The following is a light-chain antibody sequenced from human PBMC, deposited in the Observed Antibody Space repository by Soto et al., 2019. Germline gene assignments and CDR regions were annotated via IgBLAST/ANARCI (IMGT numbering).Light chain of an antibody. Sequence: DVQMTQAPSSLSASVGDRVTITCRASQGISKYLAWYQQKPGKVPKLLIYAASILQSGVPSRFSGSGSGTDFTLTISRLQPEDVATYYCQKYNSAPRTFGGGTKVEIK. J-gene: IGKJ4*01. V-gene: IGKV1-27*01. CDR1: QGISKY. CDR2: AAS. CDR3: QKYNSAPRT.